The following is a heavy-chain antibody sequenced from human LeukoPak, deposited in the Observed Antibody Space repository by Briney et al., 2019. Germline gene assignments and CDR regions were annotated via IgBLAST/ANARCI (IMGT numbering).Heavy chain of an antibody. D-gene: IGHD5/OR15-5a*01. CDR3: SPIFYAPDY. V-gene: IGHV3-74*01. CDR2: INDDGTGT. J-gene: IGHJ4*02. Sequence: GGSLRLSCAASGFAFSSSWMHWVRQAPGRGLVWVSRINDDGTGTSYADSVKGRFTISRDNAKNTLYLQMNSLRVEDTAVYYCSPIFYAPDYWGQGTQVTVSS. CDR1: GFAFSSSW.